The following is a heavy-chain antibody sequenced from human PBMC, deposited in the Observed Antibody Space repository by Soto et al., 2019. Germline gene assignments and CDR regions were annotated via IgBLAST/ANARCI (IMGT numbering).Heavy chain of an antibody. CDR1: GFTFSSYA. CDR3: AKVGIGSSSWYVGNWCDP. CDR2: ISGSGGST. V-gene: IGHV3-23*01. Sequence: EVQLLESGGGLVQPGGSLRLSCAASGFTFSSYAMSWVRQAPGKGLEWVSAISGSGGSTYYADSVKGRFTISRDNSKNTLYLQMNSLRAEDTAVYYCAKVGIGSSSWYVGNWCDPLGQGTLVTVSS. D-gene: IGHD6-13*01. J-gene: IGHJ5*02.